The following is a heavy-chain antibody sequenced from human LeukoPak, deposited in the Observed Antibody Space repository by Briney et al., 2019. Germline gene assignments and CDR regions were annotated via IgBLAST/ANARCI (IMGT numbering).Heavy chain of an antibody. D-gene: IGHD1-1*01. CDR2: ISSSSSYI. Sequence: GGSLRLSCAASGFTFSSYAMSWVRQAPGKGLEWVSSISSSSSYIYYADSVKGRFTISRDNAKNSLYLQMNSLRAEDTAVYYCARDSNPPPAGYGLDVWGQGTTVTVSS. V-gene: IGHV3-21*01. J-gene: IGHJ6*02. CDR1: GFTFSSYA. CDR3: ARDSNPPPAGYGLDV.